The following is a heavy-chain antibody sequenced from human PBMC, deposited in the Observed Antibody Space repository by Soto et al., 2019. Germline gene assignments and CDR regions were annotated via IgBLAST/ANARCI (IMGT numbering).Heavy chain of an antibody. V-gene: IGHV3-30*18. J-gene: IGHJ6*02. D-gene: IGHD4-17*01. CDR2: ISYDGTNK. Sequence: QVQLVESGGGEVQPGRSLTISCAASGFTFSTYGMHWVRQTPSTGLERVAVISYDGTNKFYSDSVKGPFTISRDNLKNTLTLQLNSLRADDTAVYSCAKDLQSYGDYDYYCYGMDVWGLGTRVTVSS. CDR1: GFTFSTYG. CDR3: AKDLQSYGDYDYYCYGMDV.